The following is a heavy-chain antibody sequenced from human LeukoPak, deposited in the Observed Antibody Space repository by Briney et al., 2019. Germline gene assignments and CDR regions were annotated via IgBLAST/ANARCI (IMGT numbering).Heavy chain of an antibody. CDR2: IKQDGSEK. CDR3: ARVEFWFLYYFDY. D-gene: IGHD3-10*01. V-gene: IGHV3-7*03. CDR1: GFTFSSYW. J-gene: IGHJ4*02. Sequence: GGSLRLSCAASGFTFSSYWMSWVRQAPGKGLEWVANIKQDGSEKYYVDSVKGRFTISRDNAKNSLYLQMNSLGAEDTAVYYCARVEFWFLYYFDYWGQGTLVTVSS.